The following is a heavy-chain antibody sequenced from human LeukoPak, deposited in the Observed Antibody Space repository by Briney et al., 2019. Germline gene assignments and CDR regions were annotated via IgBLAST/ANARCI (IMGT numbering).Heavy chain of an antibody. CDR2: ISWNSGSI. CDR1: GFTFDDYA. D-gene: IGHD4-17*01. Sequence: PGGSLRLSCAASGFTFDDYAMHWVRQAPGKGLEWVSGISWNSGSIGYADSVKGRFTISRDSAKNSLYLQMNSLRAEDTALYYCAKGGLYLTVTLYYFDYWGQGTLVTVSS. J-gene: IGHJ4*02. CDR3: AKGGLYLTVTLYYFDY. V-gene: IGHV3-9*01.